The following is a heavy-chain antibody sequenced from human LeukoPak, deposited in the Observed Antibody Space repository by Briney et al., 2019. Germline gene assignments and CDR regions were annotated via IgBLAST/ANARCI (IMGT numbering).Heavy chain of an antibody. CDR3: ARGSKTIAAPDY. V-gene: IGHV3-23*01. CDR1: GFTFSSYA. D-gene: IGHD6-6*01. CDR2: ISGDGGST. Sequence: GGSLRLSCAASGFTFSSYAMNWVRQAPGKGLEWVSGISGDGGSTYYADSVKGRFTISRDNSKNTLYLQMNSLRAEDTAMYYCARGSKTIAAPDYWGQGTLVTVSS. J-gene: IGHJ4*02.